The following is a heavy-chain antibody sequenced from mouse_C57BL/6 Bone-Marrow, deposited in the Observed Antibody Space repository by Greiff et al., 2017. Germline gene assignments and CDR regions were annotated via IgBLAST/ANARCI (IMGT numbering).Heavy chain of an antibody. J-gene: IGHJ4*01. Sequence: EVKLMESGPGLAKPSQTLSLTCSVTGYSITSDYWNWIRKFPGNKLEYMGYISYSGSTYYNPSLKSRISITLCTSKNQYYLQLNSVTTEDTATYYCARVDYGSSYAMDYWGQGTSVTVSS. CDR2: ISYSGST. V-gene: IGHV3-8*01. CDR3: ARVDYGSSYAMDY. D-gene: IGHD1-1*01. CDR1: GYSITSDY.